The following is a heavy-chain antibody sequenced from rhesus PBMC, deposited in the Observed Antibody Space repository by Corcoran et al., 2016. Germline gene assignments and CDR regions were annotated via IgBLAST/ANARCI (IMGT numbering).Heavy chain of an antibody. CDR3: ARRGNNNRFDV. V-gene: IGHV5-20*02. CDR1: GDSFTSYW. Sequence: EVQLVQSGAEVKRPGESLKISCKTSGDSFTSYWISWVRQMPGQGLEWMGAIYPSDSDTRYSPSFQGQVTISADKSISTAYLQWSSLKASDTATYYCARRGNNNRFDVWGPGVLVTVSS. J-gene: IGHJ5-1*01. CDR2: IYPSDSDT. D-gene: IGHD1-44*01.